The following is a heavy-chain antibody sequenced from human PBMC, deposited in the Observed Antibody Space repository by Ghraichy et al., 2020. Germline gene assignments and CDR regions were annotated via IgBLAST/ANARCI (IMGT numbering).Heavy chain of an antibody. Sequence: ASVKVSCKASGYTFTGYYMHWVRQAPGQGLEWMGWINPNSGGTNYAQKFQGRVTMTRDTSISTAYMELSRLRSDDTAVYYCARVKRMVRGVMGYYFDYWGQGTLVTVSS. CDR3: ARVKRMVRGVMGYYFDY. V-gene: IGHV1-2*02. CDR1: GYTFTGYY. J-gene: IGHJ4*02. CDR2: INPNSGGT. D-gene: IGHD3-10*01.